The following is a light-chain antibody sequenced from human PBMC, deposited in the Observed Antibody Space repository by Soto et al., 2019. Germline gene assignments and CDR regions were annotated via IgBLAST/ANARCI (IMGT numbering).Light chain of an antibody. J-gene: IGKJ4*01. Sequence: DIVMTQSPDSLAVSLGERATINCKSSQSILHRSNNKNFLAWYQQKPGQPPKLLIYWASARESGVPDRLSGSGSGTDFTLTCSSLHAEDVAVYYCQQYYSSPTFGGGTKVEIK. CDR1: QSILHRSNNKNF. CDR2: WAS. CDR3: QQYYSSPT. V-gene: IGKV4-1*01.